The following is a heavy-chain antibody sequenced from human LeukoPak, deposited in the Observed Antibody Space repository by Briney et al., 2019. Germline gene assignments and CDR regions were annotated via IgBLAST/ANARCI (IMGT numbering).Heavy chain of an antibody. CDR2: ISPNSGGT. CDR3: ARHIVVVTPTLNDAFDI. D-gene: IGHD2-21*02. Sequence: ASVTVSCKASGYTFTVYYVHWVRQAPGQGLEWMGWISPNSGGTNYAQKFQGRVTMTRDTSISTAYMEVSRLRSDDTAVYYCARHIVVVTPTLNDAFDIWGQGTMVTVSS. CDR1: GYTFTVYY. V-gene: IGHV1-2*02. J-gene: IGHJ3*02.